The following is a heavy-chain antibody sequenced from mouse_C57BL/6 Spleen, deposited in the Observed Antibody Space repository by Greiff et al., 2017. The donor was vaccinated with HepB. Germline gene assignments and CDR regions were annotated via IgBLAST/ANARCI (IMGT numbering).Heavy chain of an antibody. V-gene: IGHV1-15*01. CDR3: TRGGLAWFAY. D-gene: IGHD3-3*01. J-gene: IGHJ3*01. CDR2: IDPETGGT. Sequence: QVQLKQSGAELVRPGASVTLSCKASGYTFTDYEMHWVKQTPVHGLEWIGAIDPETGGTAYNQKFKGKAILTADKSSSTAYMELRSLTSEDSAVYYWTRGGLAWFAYWGQGTLVTVSA. CDR1: GYTFTDYE.